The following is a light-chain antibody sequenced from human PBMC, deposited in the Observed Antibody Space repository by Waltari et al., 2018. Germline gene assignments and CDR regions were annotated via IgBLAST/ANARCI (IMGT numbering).Light chain of an antibody. CDR1: RPQLGAGFD. J-gene: IGLJ2*01. V-gene: IGLV1-40*01. Sequence: SVLTQPPSASGAPGPLVTISCPGRRPQLGAGFDVQRSQLLPGKAPKLLIYGNNNRPSGVPDRFSGSKSGTSASLPITGLRAEDEADDYCQSYDTDVSGSSVVFGGGTKLTVL. CDR2: GNN. CDR3: QSYDTDVSGSSVV.